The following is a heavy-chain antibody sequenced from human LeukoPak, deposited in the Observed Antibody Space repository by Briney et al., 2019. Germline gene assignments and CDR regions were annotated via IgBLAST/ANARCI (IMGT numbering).Heavy chain of an antibody. Sequence: GGSLRLSCAASEFTFEDYAMHWARQAPGKGLEWVSGISWNSGSIDYADSVKGRFSISRDNAKNSLYLQMNSLRAEDMALYYCAKGDNYGSGTYYFDHWGQGTLVTVSP. J-gene: IGHJ4*02. V-gene: IGHV3-9*03. CDR3: AKGDNYGSGTYYFDH. D-gene: IGHD3-10*01. CDR2: ISWNSGSI. CDR1: EFTFEDYA.